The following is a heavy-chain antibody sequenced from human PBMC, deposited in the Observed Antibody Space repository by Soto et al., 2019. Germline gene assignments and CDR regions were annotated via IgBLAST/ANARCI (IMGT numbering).Heavy chain of an antibody. CDR3: ARDDKYNWNPKYYYYYYMDV. Sequence: EVQLVESGGGLVQPGGSLRLSCAASGFTFSSYSMNWVRQAPGKGLEWVSYISSSSSTIYYADSVTGRFTISRDNAKNSLYLQMNSQRAEDTAVYYCARDDKYNWNPKYYYYYYMDVWGKGTTVTVSS. V-gene: IGHV3-48*01. J-gene: IGHJ6*03. D-gene: IGHD1-20*01. CDR2: ISSSSSTI. CDR1: GFTFSSYS.